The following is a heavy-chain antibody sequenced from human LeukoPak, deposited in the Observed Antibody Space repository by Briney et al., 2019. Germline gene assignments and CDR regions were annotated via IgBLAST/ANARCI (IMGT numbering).Heavy chain of an antibody. CDR1: GGSISSSNW. D-gene: IGHD4-17*01. V-gene: IGHV4-4*02. Sequence: PSGTLSPTCAVSGGSISSSNWWSWVRQPPGKGLEWIGEIYHSGSTNYNPSLKSRVTISVDKSKNQFSLKLSSVTAADTAVYYCARYYGDYVFYYYYGMDVWGKGTTVTVSS. CDR2: IYHSGST. CDR3: ARYYGDYVFYYYYGMDV. J-gene: IGHJ6*04.